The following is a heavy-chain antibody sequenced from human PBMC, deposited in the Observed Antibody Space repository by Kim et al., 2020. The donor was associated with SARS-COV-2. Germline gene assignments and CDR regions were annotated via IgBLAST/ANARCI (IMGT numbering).Heavy chain of an antibody. CDR2: INHSGST. D-gene: IGHD1-1*01. CDR1: GGSFSGYY. J-gene: IGHJ4*02. V-gene: IGHV4-34*01. CDR3: ASRRPGTD. Sequence: SETLSLTCAVYGGSFSGYYWSWIRQPPGKGLEWIGEINHSGSTNYNPSLKSRVTISVDTSKNQFSLKLSSVTAADTAVYYCASRRPGTDWGQGTLVTVSS.